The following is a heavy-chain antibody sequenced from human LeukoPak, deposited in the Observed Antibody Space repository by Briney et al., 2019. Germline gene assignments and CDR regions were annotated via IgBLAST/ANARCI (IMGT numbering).Heavy chain of an antibody. D-gene: IGHD3-10*01. Sequence: SETLSLTCTVSGASISSDYWTWIRQPPGKGLEWIGSIYYSGSTYYNPSLKSRVTISVDTSKNQFSLKLSSVTAADTAVYYCARRYGSGSSGTSDYWGQGTLVTVSS. V-gene: IGHV4-39*07. J-gene: IGHJ4*02. CDR2: IYYSGST. CDR1: GASISSDY. CDR3: ARRYGSGSSGTSDY.